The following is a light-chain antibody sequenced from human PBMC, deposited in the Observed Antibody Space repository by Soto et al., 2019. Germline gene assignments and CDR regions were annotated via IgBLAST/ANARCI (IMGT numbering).Light chain of an antibody. CDR1: SSDVGGYNY. CDR3: SSYTSRSTGV. J-gene: IGLJ1*01. Sequence: QSVLTQAPSASGSPGQSVAISCTGTSSDVGGYNYVSWYHQHPGKAPKLMIYAVNYRPSGVANRFSGSKSGKTAFLLISGLQAEDEGDYYCSSYTSRSTGVFGPGTKVTVL. CDR2: AVN. V-gene: IGLV2-14*01.